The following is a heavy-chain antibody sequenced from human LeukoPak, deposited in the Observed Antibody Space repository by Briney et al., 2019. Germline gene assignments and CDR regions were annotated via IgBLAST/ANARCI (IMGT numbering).Heavy chain of an antibody. V-gene: IGHV3-48*03. CDR3: ARSNRDAFDM. J-gene: IGHJ3*02. D-gene: IGHD2/OR15-2a*01. Sequence: ARGSPRLSCAASGFTFSSYEMNWVCQGPGKGLEWVSYISSSGTTKYYADSVNGRFTLSRDNAKKSLSLQMNSLRAEDTAIYYCARSNRDAFDMWGQGTVVTVSS. CDR2: ISSSGTTK. CDR1: GFTFSSYE.